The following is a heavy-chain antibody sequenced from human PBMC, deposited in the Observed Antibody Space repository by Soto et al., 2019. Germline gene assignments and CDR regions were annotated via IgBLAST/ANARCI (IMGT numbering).Heavy chain of an antibody. D-gene: IGHD3-9*01. J-gene: IGHJ4*02. CDR2: IYYSGST. CDR1: GGSIRSYY. V-gene: IGHV4-59*01. CDR3: ASSALRYFDWWYFDY. Sequence: XXTLSLPFTVSGGSIRSYYWRWILQPPGKGLEWIGYIYYSGSTNYNPSLKSRVTISVDTSKNQFSLKLSSVTDADTAVYYCASSALRYFDWWYFDYWGQGTLVTVS.